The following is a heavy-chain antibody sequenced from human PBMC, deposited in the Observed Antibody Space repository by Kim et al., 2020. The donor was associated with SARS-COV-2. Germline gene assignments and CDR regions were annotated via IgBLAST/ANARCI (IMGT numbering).Heavy chain of an antibody. V-gene: IGHV3-23*01. J-gene: IGHJ6*02. D-gene: IGHD2-15*01. CDR1: GFTFSSYA. CDR3: AKSVVYNYYYYGMDV. Sequence: GGSLRLSCAASGFTFSSYAMSWVRQAPGKGLEWVSAISGSGGSTYYADSVKGRFTISRDNSKNTLYLQMNSLRAEDTAVYYCAKSVVYNYYYYGMDVWGQGTTVTVSS. CDR2: ISGSGGST.